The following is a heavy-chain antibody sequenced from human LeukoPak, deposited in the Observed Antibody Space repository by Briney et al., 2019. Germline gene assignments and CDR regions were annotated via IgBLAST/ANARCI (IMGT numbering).Heavy chain of an antibody. V-gene: IGHV3-7*01. CDR1: GFNFGTYW. D-gene: IGHD2-15*01. J-gene: IGHJ4*02. CDR3: ARDPDSSAFDY. Sequence: GGSLRLSCTAAGFNFGTYWMSWVRQSPEKGLEFVANIKYNDTVKNYVDSVKGRFTISRDNPSNSVYLQMDSLRPEDTALYYCARDPDSSAFDYWGQGAQVTVSS. CDR2: IKYNDTVK.